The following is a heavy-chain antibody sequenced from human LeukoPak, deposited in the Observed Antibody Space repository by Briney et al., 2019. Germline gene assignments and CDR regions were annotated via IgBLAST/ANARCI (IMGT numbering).Heavy chain of an antibody. V-gene: IGHV3-23*01. D-gene: IGHD4-11*01. Sequence: PGGSLRLSCAASGFTFSSYAMSWVRQAPGKGLEWVSAISGSGGSTYYADSVKGRLTISRDNSKNTLYLQMNSLRAEDTAVYYCAKDDYSNIRYFDYWGQGTLVTVSS. CDR3: AKDDYSNIRYFDY. CDR2: ISGSGGST. J-gene: IGHJ4*02. CDR1: GFTFSSYA.